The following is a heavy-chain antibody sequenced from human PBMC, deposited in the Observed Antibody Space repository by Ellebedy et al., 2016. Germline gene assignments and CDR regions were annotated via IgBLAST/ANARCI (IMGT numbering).Heavy chain of an antibody. J-gene: IGHJ5*02. D-gene: IGHD1-26*01. Sequence: SVKVSCKASGFTFTSSAMQWARQARGQRLEWIGWIVVGSGNTNYAQKFQERVTITRDMSTSTAYMELSSLRSEDTAVYYCAADPKWSGSYTPWGQGTLVTVSS. CDR2: IVVGSGNT. V-gene: IGHV1-58*02. CDR1: GFTFTSSA. CDR3: AADPKWSGSYTP.